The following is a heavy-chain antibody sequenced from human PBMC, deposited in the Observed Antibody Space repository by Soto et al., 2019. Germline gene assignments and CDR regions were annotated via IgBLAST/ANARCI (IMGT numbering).Heavy chain of an antibody. J-gene: IGHJ6*02. Sequence: QVQLVQSGAEVKGPGSSVNVSCKASGGTFSNYAINWVRQAPGQGLEWMGGSLPIFCTAKYAQTFQGRVTITADRSTSIAYMELSSLRSEDTAVYYCARARGGCTGTSCYHYFYYGLDVWGQGTTVTVSS. CDR2: SLPIFCTA. V-gene: IGHV1-69*06. D-gene: IGHD1-1*01. CDR1: GGTFSNYA. CDR3: ARARGGCTGTSCYHYFYYGLDV.